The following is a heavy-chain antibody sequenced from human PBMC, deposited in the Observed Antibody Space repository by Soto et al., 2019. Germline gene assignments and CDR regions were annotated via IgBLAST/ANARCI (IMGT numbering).Heavy chain of an antibody. V-gene: IGHV3-9*01. CDR1: GFTFDDYA. D-gene: IGHD3-9*01. J-gene: IGHJ4*02. Sequence: SLRLSCAASGFTFDDYAMHWVRQAPGKGLEWVSGISWNSGSIGYADSVKGRFTISRDNTKNSLYLQMNSLRAEDTALYYCAIFHDPFDYWGQGTLVTVSS. CDR2: ISWNSGSI. CDR3: AIFHDPFDY.